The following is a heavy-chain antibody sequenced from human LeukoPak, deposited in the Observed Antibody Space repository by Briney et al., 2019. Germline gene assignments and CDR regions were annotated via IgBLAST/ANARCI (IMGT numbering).Heavy chain of an antibody. CDR2: ISYDGSNK. J-gene: IGHJ4*02. D-gene: IGHD3-10*01. Sequence: PGGSLRLSCAASGFTFSSYGMHWVRQAPGKGLEWVAVISYDGSNKYYADSVKGRFTISRDNSKNTLYLQMNSLRAEDTAVYYCARELTLYYGSGSFDYWGQGTLVTVSS. V-gene: IGHV3-30*03. CDR1: GFTFSSYG. CDR3: ARELTLYYGSGSFDY.